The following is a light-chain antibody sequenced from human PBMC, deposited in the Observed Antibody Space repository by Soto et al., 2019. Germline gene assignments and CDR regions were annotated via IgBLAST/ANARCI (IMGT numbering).Light chain of an antibody. CDR1: QSVSSSY. J-gene: IGKJ4*01. CDR2: GAS. V-gene: IGKV3D-20*02. Sequence: EIVLTQSPGTLSLSPGERATLSCRASQSVSSSYLAWYQQKPGQAPRLLIYGASNRATGIPPRFSGSGSGTDFILTISSLEPEDSGVYYCQQRNDWVTFGGGTKVDI. CDR3: QQRNDWVT.